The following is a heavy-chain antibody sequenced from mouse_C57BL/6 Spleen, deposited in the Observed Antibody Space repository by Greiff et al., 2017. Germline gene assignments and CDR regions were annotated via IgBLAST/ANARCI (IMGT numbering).Heavy chain of an antibody. V-gene: IGHV1-64*01. Sequence: QVQLQQSGAELVKPGASVKLSCKASGYTFTSYWMHWVKQRPGQGLEWIGMIHPNSGSTNYNEKFKSKATLTVDKSSSTAYMQLSSLTSEDSAVYYCARVYYDLYAMDYWGQGTSVTVSS. J-gene: IGHJ4*01. CDR1: GYTFTSYW. D-gene: IGHD2-4*01. CDR3: ARVYYDLYAMDY. CDR2: IHPNSGST.